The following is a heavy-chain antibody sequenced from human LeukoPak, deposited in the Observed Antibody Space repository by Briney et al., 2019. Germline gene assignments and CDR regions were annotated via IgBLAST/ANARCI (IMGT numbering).Heavy chain of an antibody. CDR1: GFTFSSYG. V-gene: IGHV3-30*18. CDR3: AKDGYGGQQLVPYY. CDR2: ISYDGSNK. J-gene: IGHJ4*02. Sequence: GGSLRLSCAASGFTFSSYGMHWVRQAPGKGLEWVAVISYDGSNKYYADSVKGRFTISRDNSKNTLYLQMNSLRAEDTAVYHCAKDGYGGQQLVPYYWGQGTLVTVSS. D-gene: IGHD6-13*01.